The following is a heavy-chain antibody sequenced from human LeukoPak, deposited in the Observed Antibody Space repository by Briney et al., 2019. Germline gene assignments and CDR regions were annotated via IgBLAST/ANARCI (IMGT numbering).Heavy chain of an antibody. Sequence: SETLSLTCTVSGGSISSSSYYWSWIRQPPGKGLEWIGEINHSGSTNYDPSLKSRVTISVDTSKNQFSLKLSSVTAADTAVYYCAREVSELDMNRDYWGQGTLVTVSS. CDR1: GGSISSSSYY. D-gene: IGHD2-2*03. CDR3: AREVSELDMNRDY. V-gene: IGHV4-39*07. J-gene: IGHJ4*02. CDR2: INHSGST.